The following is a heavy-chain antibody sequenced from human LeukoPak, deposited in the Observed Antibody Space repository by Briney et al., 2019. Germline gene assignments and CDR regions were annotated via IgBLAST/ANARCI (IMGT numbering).Heavy chain of an antibody. CDR1: GGSISGYY. J-gene: IGHJ4*02. D-gene: IGHD4-23*01. Sequence: SETLSLTCTVSGGSISGYYWSWIRQPAGKGLEWIGRIYTSGSTNYNPSLKGRVTMSVDTSKNQFSLKVSSVTAADTAVYYCVGDYGGNLCHYWGQGTLVTVSS. CDR2: IYTSGST. V-gene: IGHV4-4*07. CDR3: VGDYGGNLCHY.